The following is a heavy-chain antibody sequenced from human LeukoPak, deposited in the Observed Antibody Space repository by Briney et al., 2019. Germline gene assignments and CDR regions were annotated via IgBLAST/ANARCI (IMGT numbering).Heavy chain of an antibody. V-gene: IGHV3-23*01. D-gene: IGHD3-10*01. Sequence: GGSLRLSCAASGFTFSSYAMSWVRQAPGKGLEWVSAISDSGGSTYYADSVKGRFIISRDNSKNTLYLQMNSLRTEDTAVYYCAKGRLGGYYYGSGSYKYFDYWGQGTLVTVSS. CDR3: AKGRLGGYYYGSGSYKYFDY. J-gene: IGHJ4*02. CDR1: GFTFSSYA. CDR2: ISDSGGST.